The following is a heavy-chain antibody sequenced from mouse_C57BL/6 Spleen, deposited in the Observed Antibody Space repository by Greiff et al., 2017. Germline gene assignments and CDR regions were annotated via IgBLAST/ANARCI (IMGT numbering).Heavy chain of an antibody. Sequence: DVKLVESGGGLVQPKGSLKLSCAASGFSFNTYAMNWVRQAPGKGLEWVARIRSKSNNYATYYADSVKDRFTISRDDSESMLYLQMNNLKTEDTAMYYCVRNYGSSHWYFDVWGTGTTVTVSS. D-gene: IGHD1-1*01. CDR3: VRNYGSSHWYFDV. J-gene: IGHJ1*03. CDR2: IRSKSNNYAT. CDR1: GFSFNTYA. V-gene: IGHV10-1*01.